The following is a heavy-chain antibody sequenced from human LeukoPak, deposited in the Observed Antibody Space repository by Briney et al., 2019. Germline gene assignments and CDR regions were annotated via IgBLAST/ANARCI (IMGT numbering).Heavy chain of an antibody. J-gene: IGHJ5*02. CDR3: ARDRAVAQDWVEFDP. D-gene: IGHD4-23*01. Sequence: GGSLRLSCAGSGFSVSNYYMSWVRQAPGKGLEWVSLIRDSGETFYADSVKGRFTISRDNSKNTMYLQMNRLRVEDTAVYFCARDRAVAQDWVEFDPWGQGTLVTVSS. CDR1: GFSVSNYY. V-gene: IGHV3-66*03. CDR2: IRDSGET.